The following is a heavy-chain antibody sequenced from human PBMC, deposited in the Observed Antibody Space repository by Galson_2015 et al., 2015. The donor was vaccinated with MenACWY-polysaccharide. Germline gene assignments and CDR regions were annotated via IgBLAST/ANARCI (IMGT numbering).Heavy chain of an antibody. CDR3: GRVRVPTVATWYFDF. Sequence: SLRLSCEGSGLTFSSHSIIWVRQAPGKGLEWVSYITTSGSTRYYADSVKGRFTVSRDNAKNSVYLQVNILREEDTAVYYCGRVRVPTVATWYFDFWGQGTLVTVSS. V-gene: IGHV3-48*02. D-gene: IGHD1-1*01. J-gene: IGHJ4*02. CDR1: GLTFSSHS. CDR2: ITTSGSTR.